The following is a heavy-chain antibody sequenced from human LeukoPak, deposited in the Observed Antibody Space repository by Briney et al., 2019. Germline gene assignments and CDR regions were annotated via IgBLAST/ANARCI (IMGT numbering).Heavy chain of an antibody. CDR1: GFTFSSYS. Sequence: PGGSLRLSCAASGFTFSSYSMNWVRQAPGKGLEWVSYISSSSSTIYYADSVKGRFTISRDNAKNSLYLQMNSLRAEDTAVYYCARDTPSDFWSGYGLVYYFDYWGQGTLVTVSS. J-gene: IGHJ4*02. V-gene: IGHV3-48*01. CDR3: ARDTPSDFWSGYGLVYYFDY. D-gene: IGHD3-3*01. CDR2: ISSSSSTI.